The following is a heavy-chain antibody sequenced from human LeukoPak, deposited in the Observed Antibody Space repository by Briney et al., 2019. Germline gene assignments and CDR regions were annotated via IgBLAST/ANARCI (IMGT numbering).Heavy chain of an antibody. J-gene: IGHJ4*02. V-gene: IGHV3-21*01. Sequence: GGSLRLSYAASGFTFSNHNMNWVRQAPGKGLEWVSSISTSSSYIYYADSVKGRFTISRDNAKNSLYLQMNSLGAEDTAVYYCARVDPGSYLMFYYVDFWGQGTLVTVSS. CDR1: GFTFSNHN. CDR2: ISTSSSYI. D-gene: IGHD3-10*01. CDR3: ARVDPGSYLMFYYVDF.